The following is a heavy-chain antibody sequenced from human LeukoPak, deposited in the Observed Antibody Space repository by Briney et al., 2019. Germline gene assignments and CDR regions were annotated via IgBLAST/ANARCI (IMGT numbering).Heavy chain of an antibody. CDR3: ARGLIGYCYVADY. D-gene: IGHD5-18*01. CDR2: IYYSGST. CDR1: GGSISSYY. V-gene: IGHV4-59*01. J-gene: IGHJ4*02. Sequence: SETLSLTCTVSGGSISSYYWSWIRQPPGKGLEWIGYIYYSGSTNYNPSLKSRVTISVDTSKNQFSLKLSSVTAADTAVYYCARGLIGYCYVADYWGQGTLVTVSS.